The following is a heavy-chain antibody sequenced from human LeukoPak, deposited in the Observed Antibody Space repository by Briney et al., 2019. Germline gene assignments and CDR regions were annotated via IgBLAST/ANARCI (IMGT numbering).Heavy chain of an antibody. Sequence: PGGSLRLSCAASGFTFSSYAMSWVRQAPGEGLEWVSAISRSDDNTYYADSVKGRFTIFRDSSENILYLYASSLRAEDTAIYYCANHPGGSFDYWGQGTLVTVSS. V-gene: IGHV3-23*01. J-gene: IGHJ4*02. D-gene: IGHD3-16*01. CDR2: ISRSDDNT. CDR3: ANHPGGSFDY. CDR1: GFTFSSYA.